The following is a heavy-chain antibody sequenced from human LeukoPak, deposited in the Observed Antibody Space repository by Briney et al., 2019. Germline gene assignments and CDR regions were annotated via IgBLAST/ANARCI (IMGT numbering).Heavy chain of an antibody. CDR1: GFTFSGHW. CDR3: ARDINWGQVDY. V-gene: IGHV3-74*01. J-gene: IGHJ4*02. Sequence: GGSLTLSCAASGFTFSGHWMYWLRQAPGKGLAWVSRINSNGSATNYADSMEGRFTISRDNAKNIVYLQMNSLREDDTAIYYCARDINWGQVDYWGQGTLVTVSS. CDR2: INSNGSAT. D-gene: IGHD7-27*01.